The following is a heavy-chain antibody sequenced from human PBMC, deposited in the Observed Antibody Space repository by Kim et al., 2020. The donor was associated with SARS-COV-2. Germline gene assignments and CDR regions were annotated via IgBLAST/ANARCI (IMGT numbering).Heavy chain of an antibody. Sequence: KRYSPSLKSRLTITKDTSKNPVVLTMTNMDPVDTATYYCAHKAAMVSFDYWGQGTLVTVSS. V-gene: IGHV2-5*01. D-gene: IGHD5-18*01. CDR3: AHKAAMVSFDY. J-gene: IGHJ4*02. CDR2: K.